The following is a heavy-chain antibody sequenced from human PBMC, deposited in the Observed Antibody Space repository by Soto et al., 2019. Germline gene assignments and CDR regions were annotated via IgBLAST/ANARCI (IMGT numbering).Heavy chain of an antibody. D-gene: IGHD1-26*01. J-gene: IGHJ4*02. CDR2: IYYSGST. CDR3: ASIVGATVN. V-gene: IGHV4-39*01. CDR1: CGSISSSSYY. Sequence: SETLSLTCTASCGSISSSSYYWVWIRQPPGKGLEWIGSIYYSGSTYYNPSLKSRVTISVDTSKNQFSLKLSSVTAADTAVYYCASIVGATVNWGQGTLVTVSS.